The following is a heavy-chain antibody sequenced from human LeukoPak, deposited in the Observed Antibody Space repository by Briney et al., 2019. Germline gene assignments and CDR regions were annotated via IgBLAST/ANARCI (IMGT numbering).Heavy chain of an antibody. J-gene: IGHJ3*02. Sequence: GEPLKISCKGSGYSFTTYWIGWVRKVPGKGLEWIGIIYPGDSDVRYSPSFQGQVTILADKSISTAHLQWSSLKASDTAMYYCARPREQGTAMALRALDIWGQGTMVTVSS. CDR1: GYSFTTYW. CDR3: ARPREQGTAMALRALDI. D-gene: IGHD5-18*01. CDR2: IYPGDSDV. V-gene: IGHV5-51*01.